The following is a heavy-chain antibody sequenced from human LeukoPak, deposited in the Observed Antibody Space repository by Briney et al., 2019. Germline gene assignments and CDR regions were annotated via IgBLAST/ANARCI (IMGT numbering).Heavy chain of an antibody. CDR1: GFSFSYAW. D-gene: IGHD5-12*01. CDR3: AKDREGLSSGYDLEYFDY. V-gene: IGHV3-15*01. CDR2: IKPKSDGETT. Sequence: GGSLRLSCAASGFSFSYAWMTWVRQAPGKGLEWVARIKPKSDGETTDYAVPVKGRFSISRDGSENSLYLQMNSLKAEDTAVYYCAKDREGLSSGYDLEYFDYWGQGTLVTVSS. J-gene: IGHJ4*02.